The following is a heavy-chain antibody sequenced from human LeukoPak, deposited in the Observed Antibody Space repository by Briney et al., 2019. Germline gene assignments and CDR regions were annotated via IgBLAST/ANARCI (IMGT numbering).Heavy chain of an antibody. V-gene: IGHV4-39*07. CDR2: IFYSGST. Sequence: SETLSLTCTVSGGSISTSSYYWGWVRQPPGKGLEWIGNIFYSGSTYYSPSLRSRVTISLDTSRNQFSLKLNSVTAADTAVYYCARGIYGPYYFDYWGQGTLVTVSS. J-gene: IGHJ4*02. CDR3: ARGIYGPYYFDY. CDR1: GGSISTSSYY. D-gene: IGHD3-16*01.